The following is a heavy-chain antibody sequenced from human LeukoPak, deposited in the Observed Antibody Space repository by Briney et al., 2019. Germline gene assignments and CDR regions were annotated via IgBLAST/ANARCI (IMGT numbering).Heavy chain of an antibody. V-gene: IGHV1-2*02. CDR3: VRGRMTTQTWDFDY. J-gene: IGHJ4*02. CDR2: INPNSGAT. CDR1: GYTFTGYY. D-gene: IGHD4-17*01. Sequence: ASVKVSCKGSGYTFTGYYMHWVRQAPGQGLEWMAWINPNSGATNYAQRFQGRVTVTRDTSISTAYMELSSLESDDTAMYYCVRGRMTTQTWDFDYWGQGTLVSVSS.